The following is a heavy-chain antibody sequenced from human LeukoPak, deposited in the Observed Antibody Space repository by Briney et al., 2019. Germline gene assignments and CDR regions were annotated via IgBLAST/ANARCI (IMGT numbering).Heavy chain of an antibody. J-gene: IGHJ3*01. V-gene: IGHV4-61*01. Sequence: SETLSLTCAVSGYSISSGYYWSWIRQPPGKGLEWIGYIYYNVSTNYNPSLKSRVTISVDTSKNQFSLKLRSVTAADTAVYYCARRDAFDLWGQGTMVTVSS. CDR2: IYYNVST. CDR3: ARRDAFDL. CDR1: GYSISSGYY.